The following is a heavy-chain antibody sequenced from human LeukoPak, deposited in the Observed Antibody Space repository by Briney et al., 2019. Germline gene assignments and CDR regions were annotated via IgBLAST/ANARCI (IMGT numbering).Heavy chain of an antibody. Sequence: ESGPTLVSPTQTLTLTCTFSGFSLTTSGVGVGWIRQPPGKAPEWLALIYWDNDKRYSPSLKTRLTITKDTSKNLVVFIMTDMDPVDTATYFCAHRRGGYNWNHGDFDYWRRGTLVTVSS. J-gene: IGHJ4*02. CDR3: AHRRGGYNWNHGDFDY. CDR2: IYWDNDK. CDR1: GFSLTTSGVG. V-gene: IGHV2-5*02. D-gene: IGHD1-14*01.